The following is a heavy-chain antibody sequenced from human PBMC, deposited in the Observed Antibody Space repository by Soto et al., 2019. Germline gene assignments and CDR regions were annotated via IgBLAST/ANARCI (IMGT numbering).Heavy chain of an antibody. CDR2: ISYDGSNK. J-gene: IGHJ6*02. CDR3: AKDVVVGATTGLGDYYYYYGMDV. Sequence: HPGGSLRLSCAASGFTFNSYGMHWVRQAPGKGLEWVAVISYDGSNKYYADSVKGRFTISRDNSKNTLYLQMNSLRAEDTAVYYCAKDVVVGATTGLGDYYYYYGMDVWGQGTTVTVSS. CDR1: GFTFNSYG. V-gene: IGHV3-30*18. D-gene: IGHD1-26*01.